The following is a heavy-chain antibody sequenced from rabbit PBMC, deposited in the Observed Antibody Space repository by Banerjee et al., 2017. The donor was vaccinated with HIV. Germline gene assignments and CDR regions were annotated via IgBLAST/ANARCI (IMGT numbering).Heavy chain of an antibody. V-gene: IGHV1S45*01. CDR1: GFSFSSSYY. Sequence: QEQLEESGGDLVKPGASLTRTCTASGFSFSSSYYMWWFRQAPGKGLEWIACIVTGSSGSTYYASWAKGRFTTSKTSSTTVTLQMTSLTAADTATYFCARDMASGTNSGDLWGPGTLVTVS. J-gene: IGHJ4*01. D-gene: IGHD1-1*01. CDR2: IVTGSSGST. CDR3: ARDMASGTNSGDL.